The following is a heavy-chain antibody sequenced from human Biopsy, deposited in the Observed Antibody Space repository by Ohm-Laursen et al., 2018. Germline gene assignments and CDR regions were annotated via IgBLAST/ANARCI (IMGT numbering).Heavy chain of an antibody. V-gene: IGHV4-59*01. D-gene: IGHD4-11*01. Sequence: GTLSLTCTVSGDSISSYYWSWIRQPPGKGLQWIGHIYYSVMTNYNPSLQSRVSISVDTSRNQVSLTLSSVTAADTAVYYCARDSGILNYGNFKYYHYYGMDVWGQGTKVTVSS. CDR3: ARDSGILNYGNFKYYHYYGMDV. CDR2: IYYSVMT. J-gene: IGHJ6*02. CDR1: GDSISSYY.